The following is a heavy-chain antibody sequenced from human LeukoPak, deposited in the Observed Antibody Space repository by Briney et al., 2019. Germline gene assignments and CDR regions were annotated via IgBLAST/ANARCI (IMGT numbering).Heavy chain of an antibody. CDR3: ARAVVGARGAFDI. CDR1: GGSFSGYY. D-gene: IGHD1-26*01. CDR2: IYYSGST. V-gene: IGHV4-59*01. Sequence: ASETLSLTCAVYGGSFSGYYWSWIRQPPGKGLEWIGYIYYSGSTNYNPSLKSRVTISVDTSKNQFSLKLSSVTAADTAVYYCARAVVGARGAFDIWGQGTMVTVSS. J-gene: IGHJ3*02.